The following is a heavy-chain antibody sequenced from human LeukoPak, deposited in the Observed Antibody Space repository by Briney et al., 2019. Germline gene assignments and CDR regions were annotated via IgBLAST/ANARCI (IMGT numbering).Heavy chain of an antibody. CDR1: GFTFSNYG. J-gene: IGHJ5*02. V-gene: IGHV3-23*01. D-gene: IGHD2-15*01. Sequence: PGGSLRLSCVASGFTFSNYGMSWVRQAPGKGLEWVSAISGSGDSTYYADSVKGRFTISRDNSKNTLYIQMNSLRADDTAVYYCAKDLGRAAPRNWFDPWGQGILVTVSS. CDR2: ISGSGDST. CDR3: AKDLGRAAPRNWFDP.